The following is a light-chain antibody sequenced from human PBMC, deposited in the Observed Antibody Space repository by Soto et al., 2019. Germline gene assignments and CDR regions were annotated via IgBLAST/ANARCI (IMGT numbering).Light chain of an antibody. CDR3: QQYGTSPLT. J-gene: IGKJ4*01. V-gene: IGKV3-20*01. CDR1: QIVNNAY. CDR2: AAS. Sequence: ETVLTQSPGTLSLSPGERATLSCRATQIVNNAYLAWYQQRPGLAPRLLIFAASGRATGIPDRFSGSGSGTDFTLTISRLEPEDFAIYYCQQYGTSPLTFGGGTKVEIK.